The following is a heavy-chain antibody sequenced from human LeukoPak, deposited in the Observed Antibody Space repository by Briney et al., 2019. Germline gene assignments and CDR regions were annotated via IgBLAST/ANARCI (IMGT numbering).Heavy chain of an antibody. J-gene: IGHJ6*02. CDR1: GFIFSTYA. CDR3: AKSGGLSGSGRLAMDV. CDR2: ISGSGGST. D-gene: IGHD3-10*01. V-gene: IGHV3-23*01. Sequence: GGSLRLSCAASGFIFSTYAMSWVRLAPGKGLEWVSGISGSGGSTYYADSVKGRFTSSRDDSNNTLYVQMNSLRVEDTAVYYCAKSGGLSGSGRLAMDVWGQGTTVTVSS.